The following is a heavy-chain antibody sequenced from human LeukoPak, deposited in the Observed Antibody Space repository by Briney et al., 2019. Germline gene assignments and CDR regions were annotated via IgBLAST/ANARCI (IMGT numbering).Heavy chain of an antibody. CDR2: ISASGSAT. Sequence: PGGSLRLSCAASGFIFSNYGMNWVRQAPGKGLEWVAAISASGSATSYADSVRGRFTISRDNSKSTTYLQMNSLRAEDTAVYYCARDRNTAMVTIVRGMDVWGQGTTVTVSS. V-gene: IGHV3-23*01. J-gene: IGHJ6*02. CDR3: ARDRNTAMVTIVRGMDV. CDR1: GFIFSNYG. D-gene: IGHD5-18*01.